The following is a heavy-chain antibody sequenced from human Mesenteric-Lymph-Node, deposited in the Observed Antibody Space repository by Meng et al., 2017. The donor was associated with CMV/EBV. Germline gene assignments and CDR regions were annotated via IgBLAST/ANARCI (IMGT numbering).Heavy chain of an antibody. Sequence: ASVKVSCKASGYTFTSYDVNWVRQATGQGLEWLGGIVPPRSSTAYAQNFQDRVTMTGDTSTSTVYMELSSLKSEDTAVYYCARESPGTYYFDYWGQGTLVTVSS. CDR3: ARESPGTYYFDY. CDR1: GYTFTSYD. V-gene: IGHV1-46*01. J-gene: IGHJ4*02. CDR2: IVPPRSST.